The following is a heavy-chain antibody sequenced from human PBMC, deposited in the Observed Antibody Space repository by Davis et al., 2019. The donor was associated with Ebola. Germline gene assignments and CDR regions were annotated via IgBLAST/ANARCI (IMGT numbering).Heavy chain of an antibody. J-gene: IGHJ4*02. CDR1: GGSFSGYY. CDR3: ARVSAVAGNDY. D-gene: IGHD6-19*01. CDR2: IYYSGST. Sequence: MPSETLSLTCAVYGGSFSGYYWSWIRQPPGKGLEWIGYIYYSGSTNYNPSLKSRVTISVDTSKNQFSLKLSSVTAADTAVYYCARVSAVAGNDYWGQGTLVTVSS. V-gene: IGHV4-59*12.